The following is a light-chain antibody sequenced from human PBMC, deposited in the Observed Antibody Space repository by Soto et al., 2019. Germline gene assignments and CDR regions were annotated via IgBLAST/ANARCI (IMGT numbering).Light chain of an antibody. Sequence: QSALTQPPSASGSPGQSVTISCTGTSSDVGGYKYVSWYQQHPDKAPTLMIFEVNKRPSGVHDRFSGSKSGNTASLTVSGLQAEDEAGYYCSSYAGINNLGVFGTGTKLTVL. CDR2: EVN. V-gene: IGLV2-8*01. CDR1: SSDVGGYKY. J-gene: IGLJ1*01. CDR3: SSYAGINNLGV.